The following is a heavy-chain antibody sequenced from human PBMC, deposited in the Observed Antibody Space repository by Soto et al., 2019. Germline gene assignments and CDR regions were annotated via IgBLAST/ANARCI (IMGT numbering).Heavy chain of an antibody. Sequence: QLQLQESGPGLVKPSETLSLTCTVSGGSISSSSYYWGWIRQPPGKGLEWIGSIYYSGSTYYNPSLKSRVTISVDTSENQFSLKLSSVTAADTAVYYCARHGPLDGYGEDDYWGQGTLVTVSS. CDR3: ARHGPLDGYGEDDY. V-gene: IGHV4-39*01. CDR1: GGSISSSSYY. D-gene: IGHD5-18*01. CDR2: IYYSGST. J-gene: IGHJ4*02.